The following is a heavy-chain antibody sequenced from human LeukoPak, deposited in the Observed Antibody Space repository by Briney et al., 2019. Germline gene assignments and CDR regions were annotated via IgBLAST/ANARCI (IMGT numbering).Heavy chain of an antibody. J-gene: IGHJ6*03. Sequence: ASVKVSCKASGYTFTSYDINWVRQATGQGLEWMGWMNPNSGNTGYAQKFQGRVTMTRNTSITTAYMELSSLRSEDTAMYYCARGPTGTHHYYMDVWGKGTKVTVSS. D-gene: IGHD1-1*01. CDR3: ARGPTGTHHYYMDV. CDR1: GYTFTSYD. V-gene: IGHV1-8*01. CDR2: MNPNSGNT.